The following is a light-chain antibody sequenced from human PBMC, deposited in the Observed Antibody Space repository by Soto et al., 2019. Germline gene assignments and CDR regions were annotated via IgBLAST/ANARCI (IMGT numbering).Light chain of an antibody. CDR3: QQYGSSIT. CDR2: GAS. Sequence: ENVLTQSPGTLSLSPGERATLSCRASQSVSSSYLAWYQQKPGQAPRLLIYGASSRATGIPDRFSGSGSGTDFTLTISXLEPEDFAVYYCQQYGSSITFGQGTRLEIK. J-gene: IGKJ5*01. V-gene: IGKV3-20*01. CDR1: QSVSSSY.